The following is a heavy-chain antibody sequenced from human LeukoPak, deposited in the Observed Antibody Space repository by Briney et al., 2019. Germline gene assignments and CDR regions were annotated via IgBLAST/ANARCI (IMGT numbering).Heavy chain of an antibody. CDR3: ARDRRITMVRGVPSYYSYYYYMDV. CDR1: GFTFSSYG. Sequence: GGSLRLSCAASGFTFSSYGMSWVRQAPGKGLEWVSAISGSGGSTYYADSVQGRFTISRDNAKNSLYLQMNSLRAEDTAVYYCARDRRITMVRGVPSYYSYYYYMDVWGKRTTVTVSS. V-gene: IGHV3-23*01. CDR2: ISGSGGST. J-gene: IGHJ6*03. D-gene: IGHD3-10*01.